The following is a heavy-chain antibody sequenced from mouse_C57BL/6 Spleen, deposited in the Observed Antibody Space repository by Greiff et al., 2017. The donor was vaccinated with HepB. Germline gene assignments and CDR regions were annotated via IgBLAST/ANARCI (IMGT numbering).Heavy chain of an antibody. J-gene: IGHJ1*03. V-gene: IGHV1-4*01. CDR1: GYTFTSYT. D-gene: IGHD1-1*01. CDR3: SRCGSSLYWYFDV. Sequence: LVESGAELARPGASVKMSCKASGYTFTSYTMHWVKQRPGQGLEWIGYINPSSGYTKYNQKFKDKATLTADKSSSTAYMQLSSLTSEDSAVYYCSRCGSSLYWYFDVWGTGTTLTVSS. CDR2: INPSSGYT.